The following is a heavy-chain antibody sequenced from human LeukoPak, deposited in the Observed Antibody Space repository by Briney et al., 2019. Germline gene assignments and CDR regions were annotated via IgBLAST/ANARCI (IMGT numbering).Heavy chain of an antibody. J-gene: IGHJ3*02. Sequence: GASVKVSCKASGYTFTGYYMHWVRQAPGQGLEWMGRINPNSGGTNYAQKFQGRVTMTRDTSISTAYMELSRLRSDDTAVYYCAKDEEDIVVVPAAINAFDIWGQGTMVTVSS. CDR2: INPNSGGT. CDR3: AKDEEDIVVVPAAINAFDI. D-gene: IGHD2-2*01. CDR1: GYTFTGYY. V-gene: IGHV1-2*06.